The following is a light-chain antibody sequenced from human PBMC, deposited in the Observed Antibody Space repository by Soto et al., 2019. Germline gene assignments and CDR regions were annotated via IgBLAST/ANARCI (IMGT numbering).Light chain of an antibody. CDR1: SSNIGAGYE. J-gene: IGLJ2*01. CDR3: QFYDNSLSGMV. Sequence: QSVLTQPPSVSGAPGQRVTISCTGSSSNIGAGYEVHWYQQLPRTAPKLLIYGNSNRPSGVPDRFSGSKSGTSASLAITGLQPEDEADYYCQFYDNSLSGMVFGGGTKLTVL. CDR2: GNS. V-gene: IGLV1-40*01.